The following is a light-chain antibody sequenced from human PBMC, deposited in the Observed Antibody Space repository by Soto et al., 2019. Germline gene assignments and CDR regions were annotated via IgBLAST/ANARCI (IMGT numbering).Light chain of an antibody. V-gene: IGLV2-23*01. Sequence: QSALTQPASVSGSPGQSITISCTGTSSVVGSYNLVSWYQQHPGKAPKLMIYEGSKRPSGVSNRFSGSKSGNTASLTISGLQAEDEADYYCCSYAGRTSCVFGTGTKVTVL. CDR2: EGS. CDR3: CSYAGRTSCV. CDR1: SSVVGSYNL. J-gene: IGLJ1*01.